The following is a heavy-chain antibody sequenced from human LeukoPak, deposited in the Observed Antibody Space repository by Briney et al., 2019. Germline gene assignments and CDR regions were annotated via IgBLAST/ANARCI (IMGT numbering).Heavy chain of an antibody. V-gene: IGHV3-23*01. Sequence: PGGSLRLSCAASGFTSSSYAMSWVRHAPGKGLEWVSAISGSGGSTYYADSVKGRFTISRDNSKNTLYLQMNSLRAEDTAVYYCARYIVVVPAAMGFDYWGQGTLVTVSS. CDR2: ISGSGGST. CDR3: ARYIVVVPAAMGFDY. CDR1: GFTSSSYA. J-gene: IGHJ4*02. D-gene: IGHD2-2*01.